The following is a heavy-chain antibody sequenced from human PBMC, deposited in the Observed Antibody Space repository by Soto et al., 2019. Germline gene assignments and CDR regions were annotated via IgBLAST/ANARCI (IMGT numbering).Heavy chain of an antibody. D-gene: IGHD3-10*01. CDR2: TYYRSKWYN. J-gene: IGHJ5*02. CDR3: ARAEEWFGVINPRQNWFDP. V-gene: IGHV6-1*01. CDR1: GDSVSSNSAA. Sequence: PSQTLSLTCAISGDSVSSNSAAWNWIRQSPSRGLEWLGRTYYRSKWYNDYAVSVKSRITINPDTSKNQFSLQLNSVTPEDTAVYYCARAEEWFGVINPRQNWFDPWGQGTLVTVSS.